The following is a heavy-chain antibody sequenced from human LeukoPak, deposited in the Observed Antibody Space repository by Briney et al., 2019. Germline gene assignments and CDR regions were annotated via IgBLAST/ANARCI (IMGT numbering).Heavy chain of an antibody. J-gene: IGHJ6*03. CDR2: ISGSGGST. D-gene: IGHD2-2*01. Sequence: GGSLRLSCAASGFTFSSYAMSWVRQAPGKGLEWVSAISGSGGSTYYADSVKGRFTISRDNSKNTLYLQMNSLRAEDTAVYYCAKWYCSSTSCYSYYYYMDVWGKGTTVTVSS. V-gene: IGHV3-23*01. CDR1: GFTFSSYA. CDR3: AKWYCSSTSCYSYYYYMDV.